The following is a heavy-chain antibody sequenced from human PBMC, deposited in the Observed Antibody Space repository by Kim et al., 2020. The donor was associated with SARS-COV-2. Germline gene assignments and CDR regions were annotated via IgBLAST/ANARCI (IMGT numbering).Heavy chain of an antibody. J-gene: IGHJ4*02. Sequence: SETLSLTCTISGGSISSYYWSWIRQPPGKGLEWIGYIYYSGTTNYNPSLKSRVTIPVDTSKNQFSLRLSSVTAADTAVDYCASGHGPVGGQGTLGTVAT. CDR2: IYYSGTT. CDR1: GGSISSYY. CDR3: ASGHGPV. V-gene: IGHV4-59*01.